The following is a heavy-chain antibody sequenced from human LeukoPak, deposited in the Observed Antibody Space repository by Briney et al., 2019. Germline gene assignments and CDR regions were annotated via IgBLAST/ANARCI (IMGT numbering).Heavy chain of an antibody. Sequence: PGRSLRLSCAASGFTFSSYGMHWVRQAPGKGLEWVAVISYDGSNKYYADSVKGRFTISRDNSKNTLYLQMNSLRAEDTAVYYYAKPPYYDFWSGLDYWGQGTLVTVSS. D-gene: IGHD3-3*01. V-gene: IGHV3-30*18. J-gene: IGHJ4*02. CDR1: GFTFSSYG. CDR2: ISYDGSNK. CDR3: AKPPYYDFWSGLDY.